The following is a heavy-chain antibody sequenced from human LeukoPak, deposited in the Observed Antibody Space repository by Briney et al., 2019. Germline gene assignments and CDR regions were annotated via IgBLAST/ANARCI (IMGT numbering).Heavy chain of an antibody. CDR3: ARDLSGVTGYTYGRGIDS. J-gene: IGHJ4*02. D-gene: IGHD5-18*01. V-gene: IGHV3-23*01. CDR1: GFTFSSYA. Sequence: GGSLRLSCAASGFTFSSYAMSWVRQAPGKGLECISGFSGSGGSTYYADSVRGRFTISRDNAKTSLYLQMNSLRGEDTAVYYCARDLSGVTGYTYGRGIDSWGQGTLVTVSS. CDR2: FSGSGGST.